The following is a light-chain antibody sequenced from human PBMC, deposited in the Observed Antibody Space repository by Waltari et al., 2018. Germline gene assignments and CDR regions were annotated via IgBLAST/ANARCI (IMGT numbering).Light chain of an antibody. Sequence: QSALTQPASVSGSPGQSITISCTGTSSAVGAYHFVSLYQQHPGKAPHLIIYEVSERPPGVSNRFSGSKSDNTASLTISGLQAEDEADYYCSSYTTSTAPGVFGAGTKVTVL. CDR3: SSYTTSTAPGV. CDR2: EVS. V-gene: IGLV2-14*01. CDR1: SSAVGAYHF. J-gene: IGLJ1*01.